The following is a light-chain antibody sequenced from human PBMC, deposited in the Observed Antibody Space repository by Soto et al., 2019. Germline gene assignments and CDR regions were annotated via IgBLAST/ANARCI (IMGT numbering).Light chain of an antibody. CDR1: QSISSY. J-gene: IGKJ5*01. Sequence: IQMPQSPSSLSASVGDRVTITCRASQSISSYLNWYQQKPGKAPKLLIYAASSLQSGVPSRFSGSGSGTDFTLTISSLQPEDFATYYCQQSYSTPYTLGQGTRLEIK. V-gene: IGKV1-39*01. CDR3: QQSYSTPYT. CDR2: AAS.